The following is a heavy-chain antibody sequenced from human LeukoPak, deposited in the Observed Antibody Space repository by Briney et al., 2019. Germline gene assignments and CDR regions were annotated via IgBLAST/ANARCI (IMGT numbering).Heavy chain of an antibody. CDR3: ARVLQAENYYYYYGMDV. J-gene: IGHJ6*02. V-gene: IGHV3-11*04. D-gene: IGHD4-4*01. CDR2: ISSSGSTI. Sequence: GSLRLSCAASGFTFSDYYMSWIRQAPGKGLEWVSYISSSGSTIYYADSVKGRFTISGDNAKNSLYLQMNSLRAEDTAVYYCARVLQAENYYYYYGMDVWGQGTTVTVSS. CDR1: GFTFSDYY.